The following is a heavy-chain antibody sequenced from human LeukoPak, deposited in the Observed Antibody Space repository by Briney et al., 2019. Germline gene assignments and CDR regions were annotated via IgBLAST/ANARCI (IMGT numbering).Heavy chain of an antibody. CDR2: ITNGEAT. Sequence: GGSLRLSCAASGLTFGDAWMSWVRQAPGKGLEWVARITNGEATDYAAPVRGRFTISRDDSKATLYLQMDSLETEDTAIYYCTTYRYSYGSTGYSYFDCWGRGVLVTVSS. CDR1: GLTFGDAW. CDR3: TTYRYSYGSTGYSYFDC. J-gene: IGHJ4*02. D-gene: IGHD3-22*01. V-gene: IGHV3-15*01.